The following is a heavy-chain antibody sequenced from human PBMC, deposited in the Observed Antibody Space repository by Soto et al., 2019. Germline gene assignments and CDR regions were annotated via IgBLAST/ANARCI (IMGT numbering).Heavy chain of an antibody. CDR2: IYYSGST. CDR3: ASPPSSIAARTLGRRDYYYYYMDV. D-gene: IGHD6-6*01. J-gene: IGHJ6*03. V-gene: IGHV4-39*01. CDR1: GGSISSSSYY. Sequence: SETLSLTCTVSGGSISSSSYYWGWIRQPPGKGLEWIGSIYYSGSTYYNPSLKSRVTISVDTSKNQFSLKLSSVTAADTAVYYCASPPSSIAARTLGRRDYYYYYMDVWGKGTTVTVSS.